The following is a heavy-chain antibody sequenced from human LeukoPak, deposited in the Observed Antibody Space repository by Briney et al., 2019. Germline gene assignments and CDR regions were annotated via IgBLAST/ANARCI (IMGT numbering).Heavy chain of an antibody. Sequence: GGSLRLSCAASGFTFSSYWMSWVRQAPGKGLEWVANIKRDRSEKYYVDSVKGRFTISRDNAKNSLYLQMNSLRAEDTAVYYCARSHPYYYDSRLPEHIDYWGQGTLVTVSS. J-gene: IGHJ4*02. D-gene: IGHD3-22*01. CDR1: GFTFSSYW. CDR3: ARSHPYYYDSRLPEHIDY. CDR2: IKRDRSEK. V-gene: IGHV3-7*01.